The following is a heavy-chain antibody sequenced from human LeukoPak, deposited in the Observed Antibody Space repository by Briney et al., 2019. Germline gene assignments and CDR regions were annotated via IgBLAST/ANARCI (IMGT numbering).Heavy chain of an antibody. J-gene: IGHJ4*02. V-gene: IGHV4-61*01. D-gene: IGHD3-22*01. Sequence: SETLSLTCTVSGGSVSSGTYYWSWIRQPPGKGLEWIAYIYYSGSTNYNPSLKSRVTISVDTSKNQFSLKLSSVTAADTAVYYCARAGDSSGYSDYWGQGTLVTVSS. CDR1: GGSVSSGTYY. CDR3: ARAGDSSGYSDY. CDR2: IYYSGST.